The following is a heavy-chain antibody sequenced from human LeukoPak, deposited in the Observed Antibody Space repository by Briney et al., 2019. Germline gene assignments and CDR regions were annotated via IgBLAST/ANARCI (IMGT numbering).Heavy chain of an antibody. CDR1: GYTFTGYY. Sequence: ASVKVSCKASGYTFTGYYMHWVRQAPGQGLEWTGWINPNSGGTNYAQKFQGRVTMTRDTSISTAYMELSRLRSDDTAVYYCARDLGYPVPASLPDYWGQGTLVTVSS. V-gene: IGHV1-2*02. D-gene: IGHD2-2*01. CDR2: INPNSGGT. J-gene: IGHJ4*02. CDR3: ARDLGYPVPASLPDY.